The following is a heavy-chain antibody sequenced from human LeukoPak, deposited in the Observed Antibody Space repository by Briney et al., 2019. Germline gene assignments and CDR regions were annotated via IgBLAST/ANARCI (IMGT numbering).Heavy chain of an antibody. CDR1: GFTFSSYG. CDR2: IWYDGSNK. CDR3: ARDREVRGVMDY. Sequence: SGGSLRLSCAASGFTFSSYGMHWVRQAPGKGLEWVAVIWYDGSNKYYADSVKGRFTISRDNSKNTLYLQMNSLRAEDTAVCYCARDREVRGVMDYWGQGTLVTVSS. V-gene: IGHV3-33*01. D-gene: IGHD3-10*01. J-gene: IGHJ4*02.